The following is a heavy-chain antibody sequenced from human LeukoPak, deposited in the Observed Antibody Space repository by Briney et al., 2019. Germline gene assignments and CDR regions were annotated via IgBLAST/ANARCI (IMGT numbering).Heavy chain of an antibody. D-gene: IGHD6-13*01. CDR1: GGTFSSYA. CDR2: IIPIFGTA. CDR3: ARRSSSWHTSYYFDY. V-gene: IGHV1-69*13. J-gene: IGHJ4*02. Sequence: GASVKVSCKASGGTFSSYAISWVRQAPGQGLEWMGGIIPIFGTANYAQKFQGRVTITADESTSTAYMELSSLRSEDTAVYYCARRSSSWHTSYYFDYWGQGTLVTVSS.